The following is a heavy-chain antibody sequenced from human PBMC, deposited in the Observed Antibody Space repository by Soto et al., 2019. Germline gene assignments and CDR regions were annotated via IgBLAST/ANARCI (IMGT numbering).Heavy chain of an antibody. J-gene: IGHJ6*02. V-gene: IGHV5-10-1*01. CDR2: IDPSDSYT. CDR1: GYSFTSYW. CDR3: ARPAGTNVFQYYYGMAV. Sequence: PGESLKISCKGSGYSFTSYWISWVRQMPGKGLEWMGRIDPSDSYTNYSPSFQGHVTISADKSISTAYLQWSSLKASDTAMYYCARPAGTNVFQYYYGMAVWGQGTMVTVSS. D-gene: IGHD1-7*01.